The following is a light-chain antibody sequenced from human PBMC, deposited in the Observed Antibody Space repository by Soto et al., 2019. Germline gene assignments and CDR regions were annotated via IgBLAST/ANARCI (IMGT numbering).Light chain of an antibody. V-gene: IGKV3-15*01. CDR3: QQYDKWPPIT. CDR1: QSINNN. J-gene: IGKJ5*01. CDR2: GAS. Sequence: EIVLTQSPDTLSVSPGKRATLSCRASQSINNNLAWYQQKPGQAPRLLISGASTRATGIPARFSGSGSGTEFTLTISSLQSEDFAVYYCQQYDKWPPITFGQGTRLEIK.